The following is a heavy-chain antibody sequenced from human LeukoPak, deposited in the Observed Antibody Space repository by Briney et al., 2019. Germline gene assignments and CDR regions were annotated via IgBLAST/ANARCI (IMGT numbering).Heavy chain of an antibody. CDR2: INPNSGFT. Sequence: ASVKVSCKASGYTFTGYYLHWVRQAPGQGLEWMGWINPNSGFTNYAQKFQGRVTMTRDTSISTAYMELSRLRSDDTAVYYCARLADCSSSSCRSFDYWGQGTLVTVSS. V-gene: IGHV1-2*02. D-gene: IGHD2-2*01. J-gene: IGHJ4*02. CDR1: GYTFTGYY. CDR3: ARLADCSSSSCRSFDY.